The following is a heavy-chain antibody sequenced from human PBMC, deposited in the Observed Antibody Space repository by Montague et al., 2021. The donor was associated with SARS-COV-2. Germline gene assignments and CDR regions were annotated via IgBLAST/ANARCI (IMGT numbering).Heavy chain of an antibody. V-gene: IGHV4-34*01. Sequence: LRLSCAVYGGSFSDYKWTWIRQSPGRGLEWIGQISHSGSANYNPSLKSRVTISVDTAKNQFSLKLTSANVADTAVYYCTRGAPGYWGQGTVVTVSS. CDR2: ISHSGSA. J-gene: IGHJ4*02. CDR3: TRGAPGY. CDR1: GGSFSDYK.